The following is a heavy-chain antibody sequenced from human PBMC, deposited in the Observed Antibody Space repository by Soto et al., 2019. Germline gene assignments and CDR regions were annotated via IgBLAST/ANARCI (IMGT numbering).Heavy chain of an antibody. V-gene: IGHV4-30-2*01. CDR1: GVSITSCGYS. Sequence: SEPLSLTLAVSGVSITSCGYSWSWIRQPPGKGLEWIGYIYHSGSTYYNPSLKSRVTISVDRSKNQFSLKLSSVTAADTAVCYCARVPSPWGQGTLVT. CDR2: IYHSGST. J-gene: IGHJ5*02. CDR3: ARVPSP.